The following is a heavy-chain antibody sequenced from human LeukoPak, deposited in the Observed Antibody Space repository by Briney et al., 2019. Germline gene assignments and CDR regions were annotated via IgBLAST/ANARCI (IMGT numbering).Heavy chain of an antibody. CDR2: IYYSGST. V-gene: IGHV4-31*03. CDR3: ARDNPYGEDY. Sequence: SETLSLTCTVSGGSISSGGYYWSWIPQHPGKGLEWIGYIYYSGSTYYNPSLKSRVTISVDTSKNQFSLKLSSVTAADTAVYYCARDNPYGEDYWGQGTLVTVSS. CDR1: GGSISSGGYY. J-gene: IGHJ4*02. D-gene: IGHD4-17*01.